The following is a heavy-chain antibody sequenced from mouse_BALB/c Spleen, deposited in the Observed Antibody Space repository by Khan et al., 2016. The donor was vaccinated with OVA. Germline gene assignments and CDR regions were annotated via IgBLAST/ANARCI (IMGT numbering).Heavy chain of an antibody. D-gene: IGHD1-1*01. CDR2: VTYSGNT. CDR3: ARSYGSWAMDY. V-gene: IGHV3-8*02. CDR1: GDSITSGF. J-gene: IGHJ4*01. Sequence: EVQLVESGPSLVKPSQTLSLTCSVTGDSITSGFWNWIRKFPGNKFEYMGYVTYSGNTYYTPSLKSRISITRDTSKSQYYLQLNSVTTEGTATYFCARSYGSWAMDYWGQGTSVTVSS.